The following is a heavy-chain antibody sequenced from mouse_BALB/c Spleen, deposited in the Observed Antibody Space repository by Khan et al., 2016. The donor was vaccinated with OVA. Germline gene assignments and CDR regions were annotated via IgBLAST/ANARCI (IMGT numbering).Heavy chain of an antibody. CDR1: GYTFTSNT. V-gene: IGHV1-4*01. CDR3: ARRTTGYAMDY. Sequence: VELVESGAELARPGASVKMSCKASGYTFTSNTMHWVKQRPGQGLEWIGYINPRSSYTNYNQKLKDKATLTADKSSSTAYMQLSSLTFEDSAVYYCARRTTGYAMDYWGQGTSVTVSS. D-gene: IGHD2-14*01. J-gene: IGHJ4*01. CDR2: INPRSSYT.